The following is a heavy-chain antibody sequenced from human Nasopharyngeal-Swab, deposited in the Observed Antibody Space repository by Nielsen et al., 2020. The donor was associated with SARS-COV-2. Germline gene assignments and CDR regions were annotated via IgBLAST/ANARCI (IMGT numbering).Heavy chain of an antibody. CDR2: ISSSSSTI. CDR3: ARDDGYYDSSGSRY. V-gene: IGHV3-48*04. Sequence: GESLKISCAASGFTFTSYSMNWVRQAPGKGLEWVSYISSSSSTISYADSVKGRFTISRDNAKNSLYLQMNSLRAEDTAVYYCARDDGYYDSSGSRYWGQGTLVTVSS. D-gene: IGHD3-22*01. J-gene: IGHJ4*02. CDR1: GFTFTSYS.